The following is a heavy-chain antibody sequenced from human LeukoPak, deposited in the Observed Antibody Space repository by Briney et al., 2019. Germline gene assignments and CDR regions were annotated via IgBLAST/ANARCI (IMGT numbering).Heavy chain of an antibody. J-gene: IGHJ4*02. V-gene: IGHV3-7*01. Sequence: GGSLRLSCAASGFTFNNYWMSWVRQAPGRGLDWVANINQGGSDKYYVDSVKGRFTISRDNAKNSLYLQMNSLRVEDTAVYYCARADWGSVDYWGQGTLVTVSS. CDR1: GFTFNNYW. CDR3: ARADWGSVDY. CDR2: INQGGSDK. D-gene: IGHD7-27*01.